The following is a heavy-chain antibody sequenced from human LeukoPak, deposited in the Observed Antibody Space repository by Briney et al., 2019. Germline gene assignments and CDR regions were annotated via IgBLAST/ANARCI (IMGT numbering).Heavy chain of an antibody. CDR1: GFTFSSYG. J-gene: IGHJ4*02. D-gene: IGHD3-9*01. CDR3: AREALDWVFDY. V-gene: IGHV3-33*01. CDR2: IWYDGSNK. Sequence: SGGSLRLSCAASGFTFSSYGMHWVRQAPGKGLEWVAVIWYDGSNKYYADSVKGRFTISRDNSKNTLYLQMNSLRAEDTAVYYCAREALDWVFDYWGQGTLVTVSS.